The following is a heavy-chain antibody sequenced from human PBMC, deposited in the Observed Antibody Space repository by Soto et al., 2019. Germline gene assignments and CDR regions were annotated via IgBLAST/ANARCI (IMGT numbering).Heavy chain of an antibody. V-gene: IGHV4-39*01. CDR3: SRRAPEGFDP. CDR2: LCYSGN. Sequence: TSETLSLTCTVSGASISMSPYWWACIRQPPGKGLEWVGSLCYSGNYYRPSLKSRVTISVDTSKNQLSLNLTSVTAADTAIYYCSRRAPEGFDPWGQGTLVTVSS. J-gene: IGHJ5*02. CDR1: GASISMSPYW.